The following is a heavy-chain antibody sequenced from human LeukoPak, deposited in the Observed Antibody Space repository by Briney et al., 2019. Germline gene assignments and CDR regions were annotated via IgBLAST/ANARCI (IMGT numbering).Heavy chain of an antibody. Sequence: PGGSLRLSCAASGFTFSSYAMSWVRHAPGKGLEWVSAISGSGGSTYYADSVKGRFTISRDNSKNTLYLQMNSLRAEDTAVYYCAKSRPYSGSSRGFDYWGQGTLVTVSS. CDR2: ISGSGGST. J-gene: IGHJ4*02. CDR3: AKSRPYSGSSRGFDY. V-gene: IGHV3-23*01. D-gene: IGHD1-26*01. CDR1: GFTFSSYA.